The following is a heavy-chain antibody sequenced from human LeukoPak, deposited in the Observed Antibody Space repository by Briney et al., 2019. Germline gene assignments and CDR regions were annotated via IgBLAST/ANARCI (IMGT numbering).Heavy chain of an antibody. D-gene: IGHD4-23*01. J-gene: IGHJ4*02. V-gene: IGHV4-59*02. CDR1: GGSVSNYY. CDR2: IYYTET. Sequence: SETLSLTCTVSGGSVSNYYWSWIRQSPGKGLEWIGYIYYTETSYNPSLKSRVTISVDTSKNQFSLRLSSVTATDPAVYYCARDDYGGNWGYFDYWGQGTLVTVSS. CDR3: ARDDYGGNWGYFDY.